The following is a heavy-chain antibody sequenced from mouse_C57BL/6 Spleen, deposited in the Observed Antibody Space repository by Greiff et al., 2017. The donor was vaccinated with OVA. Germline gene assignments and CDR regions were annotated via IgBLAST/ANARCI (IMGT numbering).Heavy chain of an antibody. V-gene: IGHV1-69*01. Sequence: QVQLQQPGAELVMPGASVKLSCKASGYTFTSYWMHWVKQRPGQGLDWIGEIDPSDSYTNYNQKFKGKSTLTVDKSSSTAYMQLSSLTSEDSAVYYCARSFMTTEDWYFDVWGTGTTVTVSS. CDR1: GYTFTSYW. CDR3: ARSFMTTEDWYFDV. CDR2: IDPSDSYT. J-gene: IGHJ1*03. D-gene: IGHD1-1*01.